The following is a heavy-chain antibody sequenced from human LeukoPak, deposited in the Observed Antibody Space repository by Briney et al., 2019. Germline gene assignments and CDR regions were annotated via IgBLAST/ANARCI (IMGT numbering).Heavy chain of an antibody. CDR3: ARDYYGSGVPDFYYYYMDV. CDR2: INPNNGGT. J-gene: IGHJ6*03. D-gene: IGHD3-10*01. V-gene: IGHV1-2*02. Sequence: ASVKVSRKASGYTFTGYLIHWVRQAPGQGPQYMGCINPNNGGTNYAPNFQGRVTMTRDTSISTAYMELSRLRYDDTATYYCARDYYGSGVPDFYYYYMDVWGKGTTVTVSS. CDR1: GYTFTGYL.